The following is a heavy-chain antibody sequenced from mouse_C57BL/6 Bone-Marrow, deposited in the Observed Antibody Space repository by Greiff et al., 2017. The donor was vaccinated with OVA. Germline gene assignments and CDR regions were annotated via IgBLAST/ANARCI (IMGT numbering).Heavy chain of an antibody. V-gene: IGHV1-81*01. CDR3: ARRYYGSSYGYFDY. J-gene: IGHJ2*01. CDR1: GYTFTSYG. CDR2: IYPRSGNT. D-gene: IGHD1-1*01. Sequence: VKLMESGAELARPGASVKLSCKASGYTFTSYGISWVKQRTGQGLEWIGEIYPRSGNTYYNEKFKGKATLTADKSSSTAYMELRSLTSEDSAVYFCARRYYGSSYGYFDYWGQGTTLTVSS.